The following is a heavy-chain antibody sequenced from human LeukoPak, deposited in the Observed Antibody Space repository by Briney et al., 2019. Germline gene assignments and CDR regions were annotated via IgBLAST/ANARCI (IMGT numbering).Heavy chain of an antibody. Sequence: ASVKVSCKPSAYTFIGYYMHSVRQAPGRGLEWMAWINPKSGGARYAQRFQGRVTMTRDTSISTAYMELSSLTSDDTAVYFCARDRITEEGGDCDHWGQGTQVTVSS. CDR2: INPKSGGA. J-gene: IGHJ4*02. D-gene: IGHD3-16*01. CDR1: AYTFIGYY. V-gene: IGHV1-2*02. CDR3: ARDRITEEGGDCDH.